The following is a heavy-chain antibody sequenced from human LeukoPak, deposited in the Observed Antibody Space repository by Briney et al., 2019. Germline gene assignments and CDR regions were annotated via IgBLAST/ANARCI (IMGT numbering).Heavy chain of an antibody. CDR3: ARHVPAGNYYYYGMDV. D-gene: IGHD1-26*01. CDR2: IYPGDSDT. CDR1: GYSFTSYW. J-gene: IGHJ6*02. V-gene: IGHV5-51*01. Sequence: GESLKISCKGSGYSFTSYWIGWVRQMPGKGLEWMGIIYPGDSDTRYSPSFQGQVTISADKSISTAYLQWSSLKASDTAMYYCARHVPAGNYYYYGMDVWGQGTTVTVSS.